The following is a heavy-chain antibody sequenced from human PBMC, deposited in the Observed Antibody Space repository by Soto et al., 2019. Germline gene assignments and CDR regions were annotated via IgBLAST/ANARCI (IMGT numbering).Heavy chain of an antibody. Sequence: GGSLRLSCAASGFTFRNYWMHWVRQAPGKGLVWVSRVTSDGSSTNYADSVKGRFTISRDNAKNTLYLQMNSLRAEDTAVYYCVRDNWNSYWGQGTLVTVSS. CDR3: VRDNWNSY. CDR1: GFTFRNYW. CDR2: VTSDGSST. J-gene: IGHJ4*02. D-gene: IGHD1-1*01. V-gene: IGHV3-74*01.